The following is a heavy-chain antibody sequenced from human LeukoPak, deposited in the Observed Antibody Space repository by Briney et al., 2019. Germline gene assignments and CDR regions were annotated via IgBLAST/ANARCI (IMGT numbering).Heavy chain of an antibody. CDR2: MNPNSGNT. Sequence: ASVKVSCKASGGTFSSYAINWVRQATGQGLEWMGWMNPNSGNTGYAQKFQGRVTMTRNTSISTAYMELSSLRSEDTAVYYCARGAGYSSGWYPLDYWGQGTLVTVSS. J-gene: IGHJ4*02. V-gene: IGHV1-8*02. D-gene: IGHD6-19*01. CDR3: ARGAGYSSGWYPLDY. CDR1: GGTFSSYA.